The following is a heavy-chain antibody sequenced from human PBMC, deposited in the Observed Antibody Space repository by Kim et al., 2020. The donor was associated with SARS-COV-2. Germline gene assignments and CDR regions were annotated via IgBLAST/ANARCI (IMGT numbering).Heavy chain of an antibody. D-gene: IGHD2-2*01. CDR2: INAGNGNT. J-gene: IGHJ4*02. V-gene: IGHV1-3*01. CDR1: GYTFTSYA. Sequence: ASVKVSCKASGYTFTSYAMHWVRQAPGQRLEWMGWINAGNGNTKYSQKFQGRVTITRDTSASTAYMELSSLRSEDTAVYYCARSLLGYCSSTSCRAFDYWGQGTLVTVSS. CDR3: ARSLLGYCSSTSCRAFDY.